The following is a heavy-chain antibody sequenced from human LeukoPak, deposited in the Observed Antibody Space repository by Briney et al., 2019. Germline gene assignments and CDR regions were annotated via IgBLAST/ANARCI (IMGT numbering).Heavy chain of an antibody. V-gene: IGHV3-7*03. J-gene: IGHJ4*02. CDR3: ARDSTWRLDY. Sequence: GGSLRLSCTASGFTVSSHWMTWVRQPPGKGLEWVANIKEDGSVKYYVDPVKGRFTISRDNTKNALYLRTNSLRADDTAVYFCARDSTWRLDYWGQGTLITVSS. D-gene: IGHD5-12*01. CDR1: GFTVSSHW. CDR2: IKEDGSVK.